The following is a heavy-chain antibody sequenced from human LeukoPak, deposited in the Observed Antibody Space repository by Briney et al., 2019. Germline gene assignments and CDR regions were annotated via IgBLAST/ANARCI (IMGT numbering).Heavy chain of an antibody. CDR1: GGSISSYY. V-gene: IGHV4-59*08. Sequence: SETLSLTCTVSGGSISSYYWSWVRQPSGKGLEWIGFIYDTGNTNYNPSLKSRVTISVDTSKNQFSLKLSSVTAADTAVYYCARGLLSTVEYWGQGTLVTVSS. J-gene: IGHJ4*02. CDR2: IYDTGNT. D-gene: IGHD2-15*01. CDR3: ARGLLSTVEY.